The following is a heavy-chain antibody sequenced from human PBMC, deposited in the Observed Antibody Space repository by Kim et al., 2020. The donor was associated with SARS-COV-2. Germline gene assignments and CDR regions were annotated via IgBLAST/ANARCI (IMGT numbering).Heavy chain of an antibody. CDR3: AREGSGSYNWLDP. D-gene: IGHD3-10*01. Sequence: SSQNFQGRLTITRDTSATTAYMELSSLTSKDTAVYFCAREGSGSYNWLDPWGQGTLVTVSS. J-gene: IGHJ5*02. V-gene: IGHV1-3*01.